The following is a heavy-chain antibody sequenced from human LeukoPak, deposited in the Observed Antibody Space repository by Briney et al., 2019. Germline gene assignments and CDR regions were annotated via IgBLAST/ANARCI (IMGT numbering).Heavy chain of an antibody. D-gene: IGHD5-18*01. J-gene: IGHJ4*02. CDR3: AKDRVMGYSYGNYFDY. Sequence: PGGSLRLSCAASGFTFSSYGMHWVRQAPGKGLEWVAVISYDGSNKYYADSVKGRFTISRDNSKNTLYLQMNSLRAEDTAVYYCAKDRVMGYSYGNYFDYWGQGTLVTVSS. CDR1: GFTFSSYG. V-gene: IGHV3-30*18. CDR2: ISYDGSNK.